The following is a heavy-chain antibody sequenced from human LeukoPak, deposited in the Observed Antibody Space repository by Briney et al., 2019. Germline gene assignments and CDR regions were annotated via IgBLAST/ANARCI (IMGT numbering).Heavy chain of an antibody. CDR2: IYSSGTT. J-gene: IGHJ4*02. CDR3: ARESSWGNFDY. V-gene: IGHV4-4*07. CDR1: GGSISNYY. Sequence: SETLSLTCTVSGGSISNYYWSWIRQPAGKGLEWIGRIYSSGTTIYYPSLKSRVTMSVDTSKNQFSLKLSSVTAADTAVYFCARESSWGNFDYWGQGTLVTVSS. D-gene: IGHD7-27*01.